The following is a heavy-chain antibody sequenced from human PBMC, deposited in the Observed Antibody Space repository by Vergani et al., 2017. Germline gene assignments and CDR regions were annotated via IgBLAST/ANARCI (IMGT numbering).Heavy chain of an antibody. CDR1: GYPFTGYY. J-gene: IGHJ3*02. CDR2: INPNSGCT. D-gene: IGHD3-22*01. Sequence: QVQLVQSGAEVKKPGASVKVSCKASGYPFTGYYMHWVRQAPGQGLEWMGWINPNSGCTNYAQKFQGRVTMTRDTSISTAYMELSRLRSDDTAVYYCARETPPDYYDSSDKAFDIWGQGTMVTVSS. CDR3: ARETPPDYYDSSDKAFDI. V-gene: IGHV1-2*02.